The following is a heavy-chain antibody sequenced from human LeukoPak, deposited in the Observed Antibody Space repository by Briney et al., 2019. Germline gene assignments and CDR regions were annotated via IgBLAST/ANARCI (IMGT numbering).Heavy chain of an antibody. Sequence: PGGSLRLSCAASGFTFSNAWMSWVRQAPGKGLEWVGRIKSKTDGGTTDYAAPVKGRFTISRDDSKNTLYLQMNSLKTEDAAVYYCTTSDSSDSGAFDYWGQGTLVTVSS. V-gene: IGHV3-15*01. CDR2: IKSKTDGGTT. CDR1: GFTFSNAW. J-gene: IGHJ4*02. CDR3: TTSDSSDSGAFDY. D-gene: IGHD3-22*01.